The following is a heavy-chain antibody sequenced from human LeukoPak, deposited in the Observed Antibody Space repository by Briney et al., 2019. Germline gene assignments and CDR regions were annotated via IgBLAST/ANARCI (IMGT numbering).Heavy chain of an antibody. CDR2: INHSGST. D-gene: IGHD2-15*01. Sequence: SETLSLTCAVYGGSFSGYYCSWIRQPPGKGLEWIGEINHSGSTNYNPSLKSRVTISVVTSKNQFSLKLSSVTAADTAVYYCARLVVVAVLDYWGQRTLVTVSS. CDR1: GGSFSGYY. V-gene: IGHV4-34*01. CDR3: ARLVVVAVLDY. J-gene: IGHJ4*02.